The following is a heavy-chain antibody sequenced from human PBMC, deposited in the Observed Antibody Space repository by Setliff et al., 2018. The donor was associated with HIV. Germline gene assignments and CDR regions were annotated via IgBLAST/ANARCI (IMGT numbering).Heavy chain of an antibody. CDR1: GYTFTAYY. CDR3: ARGREWLPVASYFDY. Sequence: GASVKVSCKSSGYTFTAYYIHWVRQAPGQGLEWMGWINPNSGGTNSAQEFQGRVTMTRDTSISTAYMELTWLKPDDTAVYYCARGREWLPVASYFDYWGQGTLVTVSS. J-gene: IGHJ4*02. D-gene: IGHD3-3*01. CDR2: INPNSGGT. V-gene: IGHV1-2*02.